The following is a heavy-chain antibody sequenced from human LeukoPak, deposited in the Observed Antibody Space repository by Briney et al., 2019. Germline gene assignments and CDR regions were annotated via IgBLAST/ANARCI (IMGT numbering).Heavy chain of an antibody. Sequence: LETLSLTRTEPGGSLSSDFWSWIRQPPGRGLEWIGYIYTSGGTNYKPSLKSRVTISVDTAKNQFSLKLSSVTAADTAAYYCARSLEYSYGYDPSYYYYYYMDVWGKGTTVTVSS. CDR3: ARSLEYSYGYDPSYYYYYYMDV. CDR1: GGSLSSDF. J-gene: IGHJ6*03. D-gene: IGHD5-18*01. CDR2: IYTSGGT. V-gene: IGHV4-4*09.